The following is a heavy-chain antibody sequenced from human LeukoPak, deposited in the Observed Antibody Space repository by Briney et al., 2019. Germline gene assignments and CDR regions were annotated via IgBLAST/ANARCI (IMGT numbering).Heavy chain of an antibody. J-gene: IGHJ4*02. CDR2: ISGSGSGDST. D-gene: IGHD2-15*01. CDR1: GFSFSTYA. Sequence: GGSLGLSCAASGFSFSTYAMTWVRQAPGKGLEWVSTISGSGSGDSTFYADSVKGRFTISRDNSKNTLFLQMNSLRAEDTAVYYCAKTPYSTRGHVDYWGQGTLVTVSS. V-gene: IGHV3-23*01. CDR3: AKTPYSTRGHVDY.